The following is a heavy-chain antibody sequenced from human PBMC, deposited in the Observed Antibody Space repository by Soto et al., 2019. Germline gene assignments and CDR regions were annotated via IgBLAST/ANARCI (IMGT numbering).Heavy chain of an antibody. CDR2: ISGRGGST. CDR1: GFTFSSYA. V-gene: IGHV3-23*01. CDR3: AKDGGYSYGYSPRYYYGMDV. D-gene: IGHD5-18*01. J-gene: IGHJ6*02. Sequence: EVQLLESGGGLVQPGGSLRLSCAASGFTFSSYAMSWVRQAPWKGLAWVSAISGRGGSTYYADSVKGRFTISRDNSKNTLYLQMNTLRAEDTAVYYCAKDGGYSYGYSPRYYYGMDVWGQGTTVTVSS.